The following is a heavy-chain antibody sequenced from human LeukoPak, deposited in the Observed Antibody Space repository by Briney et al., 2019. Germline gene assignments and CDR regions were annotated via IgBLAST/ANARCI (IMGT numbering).Heavy chain of an antibody. D-gene: IGHD1-20*01. Sequence: GGSLRLSCAASGFTFSSYSMNWVRQAPGKGLEWVSSISSSSSYIYYADSVKGLFTISRDNAKNSLYLQMNSLRAEDTAVYSCARDRYNWNPDCMDVWGQGTTVTVSS. CDR2: ISSSSSYI. V-gene: IGHV3-21*01. CDR3: ARDRYNWNPDCMDV. CDR1: GFTFSSYS. J-gene: IGHJ6*02.